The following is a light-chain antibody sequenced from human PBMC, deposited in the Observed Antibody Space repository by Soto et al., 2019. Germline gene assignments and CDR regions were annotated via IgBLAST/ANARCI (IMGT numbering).Light chain of an antibody. CDR1: SSDVGGYNY. CDR2: EVN. V-gene: IGLV2-8*01. CDR3: GSCAGGYKVV. J-gene: IGLJ2*01. Sequence: QSVLTQPPSASGSPGQSVTISCTGTSSDVGGYNYVSWYQQHPDKAPKVMIYEVNKRPSGVPDRFSGSKSGNTASLTVSGLQAEDEADYYCGSCAGGYKVVFSGGTKLTVL.